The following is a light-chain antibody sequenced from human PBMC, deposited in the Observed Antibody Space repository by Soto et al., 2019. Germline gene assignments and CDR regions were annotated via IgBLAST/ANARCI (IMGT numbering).Light chain of an antibody. CDR2: GAS. V-gene: IGKV3-15*01. Sequence: EIVMTQSPATLSVSPGARVTLSCRASQSVSSNLAWYQQKPGQAPRLLIYGASTRATGIPARFSGSGSGTEFTLTISSLQSEDFAVYDCQQYHNWGEFGQGTKVDIK. CDR3: QQYHNWGE. CDR1: QSVSSN. J-gene: IGKJ1*01.